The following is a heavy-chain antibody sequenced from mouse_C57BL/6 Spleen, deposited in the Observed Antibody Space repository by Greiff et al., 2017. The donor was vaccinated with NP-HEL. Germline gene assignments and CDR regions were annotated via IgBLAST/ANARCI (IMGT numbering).Heavy chain of an antibody. CDR1: GFTFSSYA. Sequence: EVHLVESGGGLVKPGGSLKLSCAASGFTFSSYAMSWVRQTPEKRLEWVATISDGGSYTYYPDNVKGRFTISRDNSKNNLYLQRSHLKSEDTAMYYCARDSSYYYGSSYVNWYFDVWGTGTTVTVSS. V-gene: IGHV5-4*01. CDR2: ISDGGSYT. CDR3: ARDSSYYYGSSYVNWYFDV. D-gene: IGHD1-1*01. J-gene: IGHJ1*03.